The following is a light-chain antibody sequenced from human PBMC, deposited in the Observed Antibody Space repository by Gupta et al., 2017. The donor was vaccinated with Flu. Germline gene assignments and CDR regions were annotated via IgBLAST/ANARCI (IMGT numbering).Light chain of an antibody. J-gene: IGKJ1*01. Sequence: GDRVTITCRASQNIGIWLAWYQQKPGKAPKLLISAASSLQSDVPSRFSGSVSGTDFTLTLSSLQPEDSATYFCQQANSFPRTFGQGTKVDVK. CDR2: AAS. V-gene: IGKV1D-12*01. CDR1: QNIGIW. CDR3: QQANSFPRT.